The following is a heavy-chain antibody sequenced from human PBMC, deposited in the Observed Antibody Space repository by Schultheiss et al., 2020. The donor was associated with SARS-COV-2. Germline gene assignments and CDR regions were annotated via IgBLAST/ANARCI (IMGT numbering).Heavy chain of an antibody. V-gene: IGHV3-30*18. CDR1: GFTFSNAW. CDR2: ISYDGSNK. D-gene: IGHD1-26*01. J-gene: IGHJ1*01. CDR3: AKGEYSGSYHFQH. Sequence: GGSLRLSCAASGFTFSNAWMSWVRQAPGKGLEWVAVISYDGSNKYYADSVKGRFTISRDNSKNTLYLQMNSLRAEDTAVYYCAKGEYSGSYHFQHWGQGTLVTVSS.